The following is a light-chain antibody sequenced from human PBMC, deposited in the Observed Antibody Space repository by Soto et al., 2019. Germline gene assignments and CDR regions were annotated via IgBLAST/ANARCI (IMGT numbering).Light chain of an antibody. CDR1: PSVLYSSNNKNY. Sequence: IVMTQSPDSLAVSLAERATINCKSSPSVLYSSNNKNYLAWYQQKPGQPPKLLIYWASTRESGVPDRFSGSGSGTDFTLTISSLQAEDVAVFYCQQYFTTPLTFGPGTKVDIK. CDR2: WAS. V-gene: IGKV4-1*01. J-gene: IGKJ3*01. CDR3: QQYFTTPLT.